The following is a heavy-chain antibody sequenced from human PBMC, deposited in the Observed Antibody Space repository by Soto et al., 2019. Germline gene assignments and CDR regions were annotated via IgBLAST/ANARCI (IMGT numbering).Heavy chain of an antibody. CDR3: ARKEEDDHVWGKSPLD. J-gene: IGHJ4*03. CDR2: INGPGDDT. CDR1: GFTFHNYA. D-gene: IGHD3-16*01. Sequence: VGSLRLSCAASGFTFHNYAMSWVRQAPGKGLEWVSSINGPGDDTYYADSVKGRFTISRDNSKNTLYLQMNSLRAEDTALYYCARKEEDDHVWGKSPLDWGQGTLVTVSS. V-gene: IGHV3-23*01.